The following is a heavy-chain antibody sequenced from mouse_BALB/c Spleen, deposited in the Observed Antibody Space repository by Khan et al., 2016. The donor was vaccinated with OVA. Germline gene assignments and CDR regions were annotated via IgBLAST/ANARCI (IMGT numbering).Heavy chain of an antibody. CDR2: ISGDSNST. V-gene: IGHV5-17*02. CDR1: GFTFNSYG. J-gene: IGHJ2*01. Sequence: EVQLVESGGGLVQPGGSRKLSCAASGFTFNSYGMYWVRQAPEKGLEWVAYISGDSNSTYYTDTVKGRFTISRDNPKNTLFLQMTSLMSEDTAMYFCATSYFYGYYFDYWGPGTTLTVS. CDR3: ATSYFYGYYFDY. D-gene: IGHD1-1*01.